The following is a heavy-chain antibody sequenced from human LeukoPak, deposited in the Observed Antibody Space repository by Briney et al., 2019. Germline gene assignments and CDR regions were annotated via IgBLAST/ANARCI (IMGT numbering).Heavy chain of an antibody. Sequence: SETLSLTCAVSGASFSGYFWNWIRQSPEKGLEWIGEIKYDGTTNYNPSLTSRVTMSIDKATNQFHLKVTSLTAADTAVYYCARGPDYYGDYISWFPDAFHIWGQGTLVSVSS. D-gene: IGHD4-17*01. CDR3: ARGPDYYGDYISWFPDAFHI. CDR1: GASFSGYF. J-gene: IGHJ3*02. V-gene: IGHV4-34*01. CDR2: IKYDGTT.